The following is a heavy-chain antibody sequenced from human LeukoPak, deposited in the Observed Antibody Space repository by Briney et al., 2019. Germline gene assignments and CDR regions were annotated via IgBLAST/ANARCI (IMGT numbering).Heavy chain of an antibody. CDR3: TRGVTIVPDY. CDR1: GFTFSNYW. J-gene: IGHJ4*02. V-gene: IGHV3-7*01. Sequence: PGGSLRLSCAVSGFTFSNYWMTWVRQAPGKGLEWVANIKQDGSEKYYVDSVKGRFTISRDNAKSSLYLQMSSLRVEDTAVYYCTRGVTIVPDYWGQGTLVTVSS. CDR2: IKQDGSEK. D-gene: IGHD2-8*01.